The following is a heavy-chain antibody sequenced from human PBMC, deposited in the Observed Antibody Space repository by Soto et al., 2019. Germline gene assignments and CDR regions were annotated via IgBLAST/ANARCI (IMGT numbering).Heavy chain of an antibody. CDR2: ISADNGNT. CDR3: ARCIQQDYYYGMDV. V-gene: IGHV1-18*01. Sequence: QAQLVQSGAEVKKPGASVKVSCKASGYTFYSHSISWVRQAPGQGLEWMGRISADNGNTKYEQKIRGRVTVATATSTSTVYMQLRNLMSDDTAVYYCARCIQQDYYYGMDVWGQGTTVTVSS. D-gene: IGHD5-18*01. CDR1: GYTFYSHS. J-gene: IGHJ6*02.